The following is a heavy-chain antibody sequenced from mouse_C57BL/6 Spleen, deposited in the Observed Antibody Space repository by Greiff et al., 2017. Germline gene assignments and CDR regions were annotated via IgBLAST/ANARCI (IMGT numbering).Heavy chain of an antibody. D-gene: IGHD2-2*01. J-gene: IGHJ3*01. Sequence: VQLQESGPELVKPGASVKISCKASGYAFSSSWMNWVKQRPGKGLEWIGRIYPGDGDTNYNGKFKGKATLTADKSSSTAYMQLSSLTSEDSAVXFCASTMVTTYWGQGTLVTVSA. CDR2: IYPGDGDT. CDR1: GYAFSSSW. CDR3: ASTMVTTY. V-gene: IGHV1-82*01.